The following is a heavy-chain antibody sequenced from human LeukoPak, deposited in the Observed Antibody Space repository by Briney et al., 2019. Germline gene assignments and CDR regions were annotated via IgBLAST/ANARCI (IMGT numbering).Heavy chain of an antibody. CDR1: GVSFSDYA. J-gene: IGHJ4*02. CDR2: ISGSGGST. D-gene: IGHD3-3*01. V-gene: IGHV3-23*01. CDR3: VKGGQRYDFWRFDY. Sequence: PGGSLTLSCAVSGVSFSDYAMNWVRLAPGTGLQWASSISGSGGSTYYADSVKGRFSISRGNSKNTLSLQMNSLRAEDTALYYCVKGGQRYDFWRFDYWGQGTVVTVSS.